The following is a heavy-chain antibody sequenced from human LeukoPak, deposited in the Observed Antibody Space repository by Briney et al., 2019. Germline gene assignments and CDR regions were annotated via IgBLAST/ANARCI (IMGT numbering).Heavy chain of an antibody. Sequence: SQTLSLTCTVSGGSISSGGYYWSWIRQHPGKGPEWSGYISYGGKADYNPSLKSRVAISADTPKNQFSLKLSSTTAADTAVYYCARAPVATPSEFDYWGQGTLVTVSS. CDR1: GGSISSGGYY. V-gene: IGHV4-31*03. J-gene: IGHJ4*02. D-gene: IGHD5-12*01. CDR3: ARAPVATPSEFDY. CDR2: ISYGGKA.